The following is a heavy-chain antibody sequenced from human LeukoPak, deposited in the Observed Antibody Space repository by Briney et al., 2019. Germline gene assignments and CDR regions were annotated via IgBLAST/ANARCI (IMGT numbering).Heavy chain of an antibody. D-gene: IGHD3-10*01. J-gene: IGHJ4*02. V-gene: IGHV3-30-3*01. CDR3: ARDPESMIRGVISYFDY. CDR1: GFTFSSYA. Sequence: SLRLSCAASGFTFSSYAMHWVRQAPGKGLEWVAVLSYDGSKNYYVDSVKGRFTISRDNSKNTLYLQMNSLRTEDTAVYYCARDPESMIRGVISYFDYWGQGTLVTVSS. CDR2: LSYDGSKN.